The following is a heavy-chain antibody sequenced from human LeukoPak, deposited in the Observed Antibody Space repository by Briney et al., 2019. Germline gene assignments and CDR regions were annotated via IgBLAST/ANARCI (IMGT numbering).Heavy chain of an antibody. CDR2: IYDSGSA. V-gene: IGHV4-39*01. D-gene: IGHD1-26*01. J-gene: IGHJ4*02. Sequence: SETLSLTCTVSGASISGSGYYWGWIRQPPGKGLEWIGNIYDSGSAYYNASLQSRVTISIDTSKNQFSLRLSSVTAADTAMYYCAKSGGYGLIDYWGQGTLVTVSS. CDR1: GASISGSGYY. CDR3: AKSGGYGLIDY.